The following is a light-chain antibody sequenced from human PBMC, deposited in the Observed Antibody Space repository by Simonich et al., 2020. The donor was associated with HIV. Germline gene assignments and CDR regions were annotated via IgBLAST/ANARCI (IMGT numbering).Light chain of an antibody. CDR3: QQYNNWPQT. CDR2: GAS. J-gene: IGKJ1*01. CDR1: QSVSSY. Sequence: EIVLTQSPATLSLSPGERGTLSCRASQSVSSYLAWYQQKPGQAPRLLIYGASTRATGSSARFSGSGSGTEFTLTSSSVQSEDFAVYYCQQYNNWPQTFGQGTKVEIK. V-gene: IGKV3-15*01.